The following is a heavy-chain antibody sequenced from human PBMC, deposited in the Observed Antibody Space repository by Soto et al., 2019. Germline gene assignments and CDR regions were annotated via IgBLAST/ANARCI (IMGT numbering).Heavy chain of an antibody. Sequence: ASVKVYCKASGDTFSSYASSLVRQAPGQGLEWMGGIIPIFGTANYAQKFQGRVTITADESTSTAYMELSSLRSEDTAVYYCARGGTIFGMGFDPWGQGTLVTVSS. V-gene: IGHV1-69*13. CDR2: IIPIFGTA. CDR3: ARGGTIFGMGFDP. J-gene: IGHJ5*02. D-gene: IGHD3-3*01. CDR1: GDTFSSYA.